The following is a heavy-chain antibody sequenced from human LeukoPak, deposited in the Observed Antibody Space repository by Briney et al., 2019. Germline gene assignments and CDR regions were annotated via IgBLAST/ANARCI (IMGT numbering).Heavy chain of an antibody. CDR1: GGSISSYY. V-gene: IGHV4-59*01. CDR2: IHYSGNT. CDR3: ARNDHGANSDY. D-gene: IGHD4/OR15-4a*01. J-gene: IGHJ4*02. Sequence: PSETLCLTCTVSGGSISSYYWSWIRQPPGKGLEWIGYIHYSGNTNYNPSLKSRVTISVDTSKNQFSLKLTSVTAADTAVYYCARNDHGANSDYWGQGTLVTVCS.